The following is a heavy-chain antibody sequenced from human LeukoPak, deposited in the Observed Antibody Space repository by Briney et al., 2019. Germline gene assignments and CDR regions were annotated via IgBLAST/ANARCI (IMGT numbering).Heavy chain of an antibody. J-gene: IGHJ4*02. CDR3: ARAPDGYNLYFDY. D-gene: IGHD5-24*01. CDR1: GGTFSSYA. CDR2: IIPILGIA. Sequence: ASVKVSCKASGGTFSSYAISWVRQAPGQGLEWMGRIIPILGIANYAQKFQSRVTITADKSTSTAYMELSSLRSEDTAVYYCARAPDGYNLYFDYWGQGTLVTVSS. V-gene: IGHV1-69*04.